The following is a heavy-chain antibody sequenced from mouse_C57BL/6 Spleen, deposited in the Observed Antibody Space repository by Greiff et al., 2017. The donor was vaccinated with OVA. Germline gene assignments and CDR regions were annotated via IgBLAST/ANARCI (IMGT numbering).Heavy chain of an antibody. CDR3: ARGGSNYEGRDYFDY. Sequence: QVQLQQSGAELVKPGASVKISCKASGYAFSSYWMNWVKQRPGKGLEWIGQIYPGDGDTNYNGKFKGKATLTADKSSSTAYMQLSSLTSEDSAVYFCARGGSNYEGRDYFDYWGQGTTLTVSS. D-gene: IGHD2-5*01. CDR1: GYAFSSYW. J-gene: IGHJ2*01. CDR2: IYPGDGDT. V-gene: IGHV1-80*01.